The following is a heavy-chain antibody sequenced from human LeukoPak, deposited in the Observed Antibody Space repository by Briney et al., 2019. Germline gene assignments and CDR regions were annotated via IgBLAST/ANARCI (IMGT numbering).Heavy chain of an antibody. Sequence: GGSLRLSCAASGVTFSSYGMHWVRQAPGKGLEWVAVISYDGSNKYYADSVKRRFTISRDNSKNTLYLQMNSLRAEDTAVYYCEKDLGGAGSGPIDPWGQGTLVTVSS. CDR2: ISYDGSNK. D-gene: IGHD1-26*01. CDR3: EKDLGGAGSGPIDP. CDR1: GVTFSSYG. V-gene: IGHV3-30*18. J-gene: IGHJ5*02.